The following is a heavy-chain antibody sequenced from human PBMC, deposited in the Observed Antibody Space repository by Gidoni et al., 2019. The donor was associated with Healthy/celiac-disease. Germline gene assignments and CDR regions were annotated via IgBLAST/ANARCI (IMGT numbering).Heavy chain of an antibody. D-gene: IGHD3-3*01. CDR1: GYTFTSYG. CDR3: AREQAGSGYQTLDY. V-gene: IGHV1-18*01. CDR2: ISAYNGNT. Sequence: QPQLVQSGAEVQKPRASVTVSCKASGYTFTSYGISWVRQAPGQGLEWMGWISAYNGNTNYAQKLQGRVTMTTDTSTSTAYMELRSLRSDDTAVYYCAREQAGSGYQTLDYWGQGTLVTVSS. J-gene: IGHJ4*02.